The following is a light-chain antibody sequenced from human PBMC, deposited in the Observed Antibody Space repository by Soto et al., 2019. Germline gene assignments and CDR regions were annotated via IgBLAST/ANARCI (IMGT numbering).Light chain of an antibody. CDR2: AAS. CDR3: QQTYSIPLA. J-gene: IGKJ1*01. CDR1: QSINYY. V-gene: IGKV1-39*01. Sequence: DIQMTQSPSSLSARVGDRVSITCRASQSINYYLNWYQQKVGEPPKLLIYAASSLQSGVPSRFSGSGSGADYTLTISRLQPEDFATYYCQQTYSIPLAFGQGTKVDIK.